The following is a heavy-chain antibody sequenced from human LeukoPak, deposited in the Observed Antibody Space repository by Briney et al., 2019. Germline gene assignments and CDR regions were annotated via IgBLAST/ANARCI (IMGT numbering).Heavy chain of an antibody. Sequence: SETLSLTCTVSGYSISSGYYWGWIRQPPGKGLEWVASIYYTGTTYYNPSLKSRLTISVDTSKSQFSLGLSSVTAADTAVYYCARIPYYYDSTVPRWASDVWDQGTMVTVSS. J-gene: IGHJ3*01. V-gene: IGHV4-38-2*02. CDR1: GYSISSGYY. D-gene: IGHD3-22*01. CDR3: ARIPYYYDSTVPRWASDV. CDR2: IYYTGTT.